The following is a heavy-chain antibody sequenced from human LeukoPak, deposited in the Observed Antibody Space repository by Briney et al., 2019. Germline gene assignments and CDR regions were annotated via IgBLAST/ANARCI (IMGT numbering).Heavy chain of an antibody. Sequence: PGRSLRLSCAASGFTFSRYSMHWVRQAPGKGLEWVAVIWFDGSNKYYGDSVKGRFTISRDNSRDTLYLQMSSLRAEDTAVYYCAKVGEASRGYSSGYFDSWGQGALVTVFS. V-gene: IGHV3-33*06. CDR3: AKVGEASRGYSSGYFDS. CDR2: IWFDGSNK. CDR1: GFTFSRYS. J-gene: IGHJ4*02. D-gene: IGHD5-18*01.